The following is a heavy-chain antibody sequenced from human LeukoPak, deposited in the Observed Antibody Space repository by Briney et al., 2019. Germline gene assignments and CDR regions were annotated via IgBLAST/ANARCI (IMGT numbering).Heavy chain of an antibody. J-gene: IGHJ4*02. CDR2: INRGGST. V-gene: IGHV4-39*07. CDR3: ARGRSSGSYYDDY. CDR1: GGSISSGDYY. D-gene: IGHD3-10*01. Sequence: SETLSLTCTVSGGSISSGDYYWSWIRQPPGKGLEWIGEINRGGSTVYNPSLQSRLTISVDTSKNQFSLKMSSVTAADTAVYYCARGRSSGSYYDDYWGQGSLVTVSS.